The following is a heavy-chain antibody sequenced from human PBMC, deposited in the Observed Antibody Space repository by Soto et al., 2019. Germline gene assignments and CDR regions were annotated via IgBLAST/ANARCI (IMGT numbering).Heavy chain of an antibody. Sequence: SETLSLTCTVSGGAISSYYWSWIRQPPGKGLEWIGYIYYSGSTNYNPSPKSRVTISVDTSKNQFSLKLSSVTAADTAVYYCARGLWFGAFDYWGQGTLVTVSS. J-gene: IGHJ4*02. V-gene: IGHV4-59*08. CDR1: GGAISSYY. D-gene: IGHD3-10*01. CDR3: ARGLWFGAFDY. CDR2: IYYSGST.